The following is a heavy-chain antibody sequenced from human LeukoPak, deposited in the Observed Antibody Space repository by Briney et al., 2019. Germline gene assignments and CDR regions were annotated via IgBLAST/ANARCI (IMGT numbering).Heavy chain of an antibody. CDR1: GYTFTSYG. CDR2: ISAYNGNT. J-gene: IGHJ5*02. V-gene: IGHV1-18*01. CDR3: ARVLAAAGTIWFDP. Sequence: ASVKVSCKASGYTFTSYGISWVRQAPGQGLEWMGWISAYNGNTNYAQKLQGRVTMTTDTSTSTAYMELRSLRSDDTAVYYCARVLAAAGTIWFDPWSQGTLVTVSS. D-gene: IGHD6-13*01.